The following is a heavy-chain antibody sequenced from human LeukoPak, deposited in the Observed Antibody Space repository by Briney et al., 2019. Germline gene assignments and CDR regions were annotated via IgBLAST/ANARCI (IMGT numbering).Heavy chain of an antibody. CDR2: IKQDGSEK. D-gene: IGHD2-15*01. Sequence: SLRXSCXASGFTFSSYWMSWVRQAPGKGLEWVANIKQDGSEKYYVDSVKGRFTISRDNAKNSLYLQMNSLRAEDTAVYYCARVLLRGFDYWGRGTLVTVSS. V-gene: IGHV3-7*01. CDR1: GFTFSSYW. CDR3: ARVLLRGFDY. J-gene: IGHJ4*02.